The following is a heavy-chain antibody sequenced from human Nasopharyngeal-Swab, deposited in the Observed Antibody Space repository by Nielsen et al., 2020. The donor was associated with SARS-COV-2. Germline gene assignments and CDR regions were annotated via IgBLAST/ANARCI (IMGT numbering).Heavy chain of an antibody. Sequence: SVKVSCKASGYTFTSYGISWVRQAPGQGLEWMGWISAYNGNTNYALKLQGRVTMTTDTSTSTAYMELRSLRSDDTAVYYCARENIVVVPAATYYYGMDVWGQGTTVTVSS. CDR1: GYTFTSYG. D-gene: IGHD2-2*01. J-gene: IGHJ6*02. CDR3: ARENIVVVPAATYYYGMDV. V-gene: IGHV1-18*01. CDR2: ISAYNGNT.